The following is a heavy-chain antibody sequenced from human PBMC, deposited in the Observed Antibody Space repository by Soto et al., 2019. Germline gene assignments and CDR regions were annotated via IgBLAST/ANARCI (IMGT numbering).Heavy chain of an antibody. CDR1: GFTFTSSA. V-gene: IGHV1-58*02. CDR3: AAGHCSGGSCYPPNWFDP. D-gene: IGHD2-15*01. Sequence: GASVKVSCKASGFTFTSSAMQWVRQARGQRLEWIGWIVVGSGNTNYAQKFQERVTITRDMSTSTAYMELSSLRSEDTAVYYCAAGHCSGGSCYPPNWFDPWGQGTLVTVSS. CDR2: IVVGSGNT. J-gene: IGHJ5*02.